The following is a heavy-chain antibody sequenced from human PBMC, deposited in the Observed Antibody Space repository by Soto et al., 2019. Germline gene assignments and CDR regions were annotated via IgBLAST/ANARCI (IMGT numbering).Heavy chain of an antibody. CDR1: WFSLSTTEGG. Sequence: QITLKESGPTLVKPTQPLTLTCTFSWFSLSTTEGGVGCIRQPPGKAPEWLALIYLDDDKRYSPSLKTRLTITKDTYKHHVVLTGNNVHPVDTATYYSALGFCFGTDCLPHPYFDFWGQGILVTVSS. D-gene: IGHD2-21*02. J-gene: IGHJ4*02. CDR2: IYLDDDK. V-gene: IGHV2-5*02. CDR3: ALGFCFGTDCLPHPYFDF.